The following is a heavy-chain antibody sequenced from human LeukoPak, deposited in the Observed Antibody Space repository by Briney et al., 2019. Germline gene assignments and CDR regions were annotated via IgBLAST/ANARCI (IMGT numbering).Heavy chain of an antibody. CDR1: GFIFSSYG. CDR3: AKGLFGSGSFGYFDY. CDR2: IRYDGSNK. V-gene: IGHV3-30*02. Sequence: GGSLRLSCAASGFIFSSYGMHWVRQAPGKGLEWVAFIRYDGSNKYYADSVKGRFTISRDNSKNTLYLQMNSLRAEDTAVYYCAKGLFGSGSFGYFDYWGQGTLVTVSS. D-gene: IGHD3-10*01. J-gene: IGHJ4*02.